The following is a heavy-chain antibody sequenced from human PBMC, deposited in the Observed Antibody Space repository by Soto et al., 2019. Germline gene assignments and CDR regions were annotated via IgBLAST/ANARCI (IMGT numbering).Heavy chain of an antibody. J-gene: IGHJ4*02. D-gene: IGHD6-25*01. V-gene: IGHV3-48*02. CDR2: ISSSSSTI. CDR3: ARVGQELARAATGPEP. CDR1: VCTFSSYS. Sequence: XGSLRLSCAASVCTFSSYSMNCVREAPGKGLEWVSYISSSSSTIYYADSVKGRFTISRDNAKNSLYLQMNSLRDEDTAVYYCARVGQELARAATGPEPWGQGTLVTVSS.